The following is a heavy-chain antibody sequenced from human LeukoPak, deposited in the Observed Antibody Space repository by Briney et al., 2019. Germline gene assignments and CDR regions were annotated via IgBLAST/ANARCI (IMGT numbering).Heavy chain of an antibody. D-gene: IGHD1-26*01. Sequence: SETLSLXCTVSGGSISSYYWSWSRQPPGKGLEWIGYIYYSGSTNYNPSLKSRVTISVDTSKNQFSLKLSSVTAADTAVYYCAKGGRVGATIFDYWGQGTLVTVSS. CDR2: IYYSGST. CDR1: GGSISSYY. J-gene: IGHJ4*02. CDR3: AKGGRVGATIFDY. V-gene: IGHV4-59*01.